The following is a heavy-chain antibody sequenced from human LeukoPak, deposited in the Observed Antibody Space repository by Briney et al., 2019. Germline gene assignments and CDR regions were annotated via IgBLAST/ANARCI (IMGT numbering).Heavy chain of an antibody. CDR2: IIPIFGTA. J-gene: IGHJ4*02. CDR3: ARDSDSRDPPHFDY. V-gene: IGHV1-69*06. CDR1: GGTFSNYA. D-gene: IGHD2-21*01. Sequence: RTSVKVSCRASGGTFSNYAISWVRQAPGQGLEWMGGIIPIFGTANYAQKFRGRVTITADKSTRTAYMELSSLRSEDTAVYYCARDSDSRDPPHFDYWGQGTLVTVSS.